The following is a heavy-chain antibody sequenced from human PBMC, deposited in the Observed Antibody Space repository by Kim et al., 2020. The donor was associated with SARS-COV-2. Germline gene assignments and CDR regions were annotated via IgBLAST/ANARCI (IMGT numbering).Heavy chain of an antibody. V-gene: IGHV4-4*02. D-gene: IGHD6-19*01. CDR3: SRRAKQWLATSYYFDY. Sequence: SETLSLTCAVSGGSISSSNWWSWVRQPPGKGLEWIGEIYHSGSTNYNPSLKSRVTISVDKSKNQFSLKLSSVTAADTAVYYCSRRAKQWLATSYYFDYWGQGTLVTVSS. CDR1: GGSISSSNW. J-gene: IGHJ4*02. CDR2: IYHSGST.